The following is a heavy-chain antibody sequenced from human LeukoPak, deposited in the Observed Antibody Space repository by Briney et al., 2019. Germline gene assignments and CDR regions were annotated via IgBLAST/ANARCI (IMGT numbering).Heavy chain of an antibody. Sequence: PSETLSLTCTVSGGSISSSSFYWVWIRPPPGKGLEGIGSIYYSGNTYYNPSHKSRVTISVDTSKNQCSLKVSSVTAADTAVYYCARLPYDILTGQPPNWFDTWGQGTLVTVSS. J-gene: IGHJ5*02. CDR1: GGSISSSSFY. D-gene: IGHD3-9*01. CDR3: ARLPYDILTGQPPNWFDT. V-gene: IGHV4-39*01. CDR2: IYYSGNT.